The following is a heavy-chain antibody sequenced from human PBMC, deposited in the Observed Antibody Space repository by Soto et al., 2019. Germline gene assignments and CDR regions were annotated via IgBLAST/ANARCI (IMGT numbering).Heavy chain of an antibody. CDR3: ASGGDVQGDYYYYGMDV. J-gene: IGHJ6*04. CDR2: INAGNGNT. V-gene: IGHV1-3*01. CDR1: GYTFTSYA. Sequence: GASVKVSCKASGYTFTSYAMHWVRQAPGQRLEWMGWINAGNGNTKYSQKFQGRVTITRDTSASKAYMELSSLRSEDTAVYYCASGGDVQGDYYYYGMDVWGEGTTVTVSS. D-gene: IGHD3-16*01.